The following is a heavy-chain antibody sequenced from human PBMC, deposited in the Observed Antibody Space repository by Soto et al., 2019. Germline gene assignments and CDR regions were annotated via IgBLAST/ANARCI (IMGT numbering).Heavy chain of an antibody. Sequence: GGSLRLSCAASGFTFSDYYMSWIRQAPGKGLEWVSYISSSGSTIYYAASVKGRFTISRDNAKNSLYLQMNSLRAEDTAVYYCARAHYYAPDYDYWGQGTLVTVSS. CDR1: GFTFSDYY. V-gene: IGHV3-11*01. CDR2: ISSSGSTI. CDR3: ARAHYYAPDYDY. D-gene: IGHD3-22*01. J-gene: IGHJ4*02.